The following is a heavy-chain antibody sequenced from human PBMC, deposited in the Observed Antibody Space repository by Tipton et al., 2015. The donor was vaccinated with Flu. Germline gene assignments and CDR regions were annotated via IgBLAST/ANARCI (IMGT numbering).Heavy chain of an antibody. Sequence: SLRLSCAASGFTLSAYAMNWVRQAPGKGLEWVSHISSGGSSKYYADSVKGRFSVSRDNSKNSLYLQMDSLRDEDTAVYYCARDRGEFDYWGPGTLVTVSS. V-gene: IGHV3-48*02. CDR2: ISSGGSSK. D-gene: IGHD3-10*01. CDR1: GFTLSAYA. CDR3: ARDRGEFDY. J-gene: IGHJ4*02.